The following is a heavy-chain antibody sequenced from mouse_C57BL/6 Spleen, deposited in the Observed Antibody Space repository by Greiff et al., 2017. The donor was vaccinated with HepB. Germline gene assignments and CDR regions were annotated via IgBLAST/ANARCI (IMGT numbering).Heavy chain of an antibody. CDR2: INPYNGGT. V-gene: IGHV1-19*01. CDR1: GYTFTDYY. CDR3: ARFTTVVATGFDY. D-gene: IGHD1-1*01. J-gene: IGHJ2*01. Sequence: VQLQQSGPVLVKPGASVKMSCKASGYTFTDYYMNWVKQSHGKSLEWIGVINPYNGGTSYNQKFKGKATLTVDKSSSTAYMELNSLTSEDSAVYYCARFTTVVATGFDYWGQGTTLTVSS.